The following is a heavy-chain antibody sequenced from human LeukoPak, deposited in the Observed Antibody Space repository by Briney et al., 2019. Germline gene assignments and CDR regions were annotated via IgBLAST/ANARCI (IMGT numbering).Heavy chain of an antibody. J-gene: IGHJ4*02. CDR1: GGSISPYY. CDR2: IYYRGTT. V-gene: IGHV4-59*01. D-gene: IGHD2-15*01. CDR3: ARDRASAGGFDY. Sequence: PSETLSLTCSVSGGSISPYYWSWIRQPPGKGLEWIGYIYYRGTTNYNPSLQSRVTISVATSKNQFSLKLSSVTAADAALYYCARDRASAGGFDYWGQGTLVTVSS.